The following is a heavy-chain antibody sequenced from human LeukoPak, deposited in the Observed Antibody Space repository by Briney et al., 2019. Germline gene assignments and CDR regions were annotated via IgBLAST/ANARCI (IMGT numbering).Heavy chain of an antibody. D-gene: IGHD6-13*01. V-gene: IGHV4-59*01. J-gene: IGHJ5*02. Sequence: SETLSLTCTVSGGSIGGYYWSWIRQPPGKGLEWIGYIYYSGSTNYDPSLKSRVTISVDTSKNQFSLKLSSVTAADTAVYYCARVIAAAGTEWFDPWGQGTLVTVSS. CDR2: IYYSGST. CDR1: GGSIGGYY. CDR3: ARVIAAAGTEWFDP.